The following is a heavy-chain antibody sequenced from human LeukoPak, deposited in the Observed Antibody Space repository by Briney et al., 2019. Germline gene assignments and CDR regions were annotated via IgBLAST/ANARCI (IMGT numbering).Heavy chain of an antibody. V-gene: IGHV1-2*04. D-gene: IGHD6-13*01. CDR3: ARARSRAAAGTYYYYGMDV. J-gene: IGHJ6*02. CDR2: INPNSGGT. Sequence: GASVKVSCKASGGTFSSYAISWVRQAPGQGLEWMGWINPNSGGTNYAQKFQGWVTMTRDTSISTAYMELSRLRSDDTAVYYCARARSRAAAGTYYYYGMDVWGQGTTVTVSS. CDR1: GGTFSSYA.